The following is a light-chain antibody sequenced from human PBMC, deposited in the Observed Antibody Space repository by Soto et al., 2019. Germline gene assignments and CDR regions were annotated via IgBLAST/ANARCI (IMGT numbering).Light chain of an antibody. V-gene: IGLV1-51*01. CDR1: SSNIGNNY. CDR3: GTWDGSLSAGV. J-gene: IGLJ3*02. Sequence: SVLTQPPSVSAAPGQKVTITCSGSSSNIGNNYVSWFQQFPGTAPKLLIYDTDKRPSGIPDRFSGSKSGTSATLGITGLQTGDEADYYCGTWDGSLSAGVFGGGTKLTVL. CDR2: DTD.